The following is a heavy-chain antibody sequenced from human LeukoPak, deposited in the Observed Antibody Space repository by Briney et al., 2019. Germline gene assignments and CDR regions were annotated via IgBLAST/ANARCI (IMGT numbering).Heavy chain of an antibody. CDR1: GFTFSSYA. CDR2: ISSSSSTI. CDR3: ASPLDYDFWSGYYNGYYYGMDV. D-gene: IGHD3-3*01. Sequence: AGGSLRLSCAASGFTFSSYAMSWVRQAPGKGLEWVSYISSSSSTIYYADSVKGRFTISRDNAKNSLYLQMNSLRAEDTAVYYCASPLDYDFWSGYYNGYYYGMDVWGQGTTVTVSS. V-gene: IGHV3-48*01. J-gene: IGHJ6*02.